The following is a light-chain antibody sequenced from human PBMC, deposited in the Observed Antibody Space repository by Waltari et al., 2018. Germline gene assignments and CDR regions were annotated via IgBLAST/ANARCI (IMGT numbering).Light chain of an antibody. Sequence: DIQMTQSPSTLSASVGARVTITCRASQSISDWLAWYQQKPGKAPKLLIYKASSLESGVPSRFSGSGSGTAFTLTISSLQSEDFANYYCQQYNNWQITFGQGTRLDLK. CDR2: KAS. CDR1: QSISDW. J-gene: IGKJ5*01. V-gene: IGKV1-5*03. CDR3: QQYNNWQIT.